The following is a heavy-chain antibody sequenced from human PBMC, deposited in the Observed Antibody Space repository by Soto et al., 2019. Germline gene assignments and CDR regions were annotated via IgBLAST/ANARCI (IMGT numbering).Heavy chain of an antibody. CDR2: INPDGITT. Sequence: EVQLVESGGGLVQPGGSLRLSCEVSGFTFSSYWMHWVRQAPGKGLVWVSRINPDGITTSYADSVRGRFTISRDNADNTLCLEMNSLRAEDTAVYSCARVATGSYHFDQWGQGALVTVSS. CDR3: ARVATGSYHFDQ. CDR1: GFTFSSYW. V-gene: IGHV3-74*01. D-gene: IGHD3-10*01. J-gene: IGHJ4*02.